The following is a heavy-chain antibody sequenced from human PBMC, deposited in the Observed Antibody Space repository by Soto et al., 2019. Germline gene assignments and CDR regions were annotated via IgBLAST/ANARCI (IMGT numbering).Heavy chain of an antibody. CDR1: GYTFTSYA. Sequence: QVQLVQSGAEVKKPGASVKVSCKASGYTFTSYAMHWVRQAPGQRLEWMGWINAGNGNTKYSQKFQGRVTITRDTSASTAYMELRSLRSEDTAVYYCARKYSSSWYDLGYWGQGTLVTVSS. D-gene: IGHD6-13*01. J-gene: IGHJ4*02. CDR3: ARKYSSSWYDLGY. CDR2: INAGNGNT. V-gene: IGHV1-3*01.